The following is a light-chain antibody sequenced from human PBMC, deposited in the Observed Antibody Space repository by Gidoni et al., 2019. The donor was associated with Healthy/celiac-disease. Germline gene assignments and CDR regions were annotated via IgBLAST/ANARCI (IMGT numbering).Light chain of an antibody. CDR3: QQYNSYSLT. CDR1: QSISSW. V-gene: IGKV1-5*03. Sequence: DIQMTQSPSTLSASVGDRVTITCRASQSISSWLAWYQQKPGKAPKLLIYKASSLESGIPSRFSGSGSGTEFTLTISSLQPDDFATYYCQQYNSYSLTFGGGTKVEIK. J-gene: IGKJ4*01. CDR2: KAS.